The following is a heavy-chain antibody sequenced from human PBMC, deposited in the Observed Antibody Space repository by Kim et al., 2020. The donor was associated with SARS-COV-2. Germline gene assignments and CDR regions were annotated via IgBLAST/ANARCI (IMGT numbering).Heavy chain of an antibody. V-gene: IGHV3-7*01. CDR2: IKNDGNEK. D-gene: IGHD2-2*01. J-gene: IGHJ4*02. Sequence: GGSLRLSCAASGFTFSRSWMNWVRQTPRKGLEWVANIKNDGNEKNYVDSVKGRFTISRDNSENSVYLQMNSLRAEDTAVYYCVKALGSRPEGYWGQGTLV. CDR3: VKALGSRPEGY. CDR1: GFTFSRSW.